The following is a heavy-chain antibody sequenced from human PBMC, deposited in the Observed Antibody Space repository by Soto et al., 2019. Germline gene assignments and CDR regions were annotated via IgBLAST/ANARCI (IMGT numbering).Heavy chain of an antibody. D-gene: IGHD2-15*01. CDR2: IYPGDSDT. V-gene: IGHV5-51*01. J-gene: IGHJ5*02. CDR3: ARLRADCSGGSCYSGLGSDNWFDP. Sequence: PGESLKISCKGSGYSFTSYWIGWVRQMPGKGLEWMGIIYPGDSDTRYSPSFQGQVTISADKSISTAYLQWSSLKASDTAMYYCARLRADCSGGSCYSGLGSDNWFDPWGQGILVTVSS. CDR1: GYSFTSYW.